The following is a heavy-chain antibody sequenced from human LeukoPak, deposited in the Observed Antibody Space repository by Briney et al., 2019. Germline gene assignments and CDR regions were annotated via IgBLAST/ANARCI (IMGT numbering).Heavy chain of an antibody. D-gene: IGHD2-2*01. Sequence: ASVNVSCKASGYTFTGYYMHWVRQAPGQGLEWMGWINPDTGATDIAQKFQGRVTMTRDTSISAAYMELSRLRSDDTAVYYRTRDHCSYINCYEDYYYGMDVWGQGTTVTVSS. J-gene: IGHJ6*02. CDR2: INPDTGAT. V-gene: IGHV1-2*02. CDR1: GYTFTGYY. CDR3: TRDHCSYINCYEDYYYGMDV.